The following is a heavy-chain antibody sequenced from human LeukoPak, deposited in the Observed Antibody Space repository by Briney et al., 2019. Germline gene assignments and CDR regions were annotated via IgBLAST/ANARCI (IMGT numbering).Heavy chain of an antibody. Sequence: SETLSLTCTVSGGSISSSCYYWVWIRQPPGQGLVGYGSFCCSGSSYHTLYLKSRVTIDVSTSKYQFSLKMSSVTAADTAVYYCVRQGDAFDVWGRGTMVTVSA. J-gene: IGHJ3*01. CDR3: VRQGDAFDV. V-gene: IGHV4-39*01. CDR1: GGSISSSCYY. CDR2: FCCSGSS.